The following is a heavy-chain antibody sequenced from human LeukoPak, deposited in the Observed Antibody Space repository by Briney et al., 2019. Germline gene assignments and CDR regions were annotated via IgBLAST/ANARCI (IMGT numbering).Heavy chain of an antibody. CDR2: IFGGGRT. J-gene: IGHJ4*02. V-gene: IGHV3-66*01. CDR1: GFTVSSNY. CDR3: ARGPGGYDN. Sequence: GGSLRLSCAASGFTVSSNYMTWVRQAPGKGLEWVSVIFGGGRTYYADSVKGRFTISRDNSKNTLFLQMNSLRVEDTAVYYCARGPGGYDNWGQGTPVTASS. D-gene: IGHD3-16*01.